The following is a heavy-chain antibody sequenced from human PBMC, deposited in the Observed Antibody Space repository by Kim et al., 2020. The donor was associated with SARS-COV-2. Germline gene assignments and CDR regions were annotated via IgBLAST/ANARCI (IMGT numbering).Heavy chain of an antibody. CDR1: GASISSGGYL. V-gene: IGHV4-31*03. CDR3: ARRRGRDGYDLGFDY. J-gene: IGHJ4*01. D-gene: IGHD5-12*01. Sequence: SETLSLTCSVSGASISSGGYLWAWIRQHPGKGLEWIGYTDYRGITYYNPSLRSRLIISQDTSNDQYSLKVTSVTAADTAVHYCARRRGRDGYDLGFDYWG. CDR2: TDYRGIT.